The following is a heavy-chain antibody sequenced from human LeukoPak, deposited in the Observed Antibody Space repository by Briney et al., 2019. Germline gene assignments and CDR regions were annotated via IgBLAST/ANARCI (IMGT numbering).Heavy chain of an antibody. CDR3: ATKGDYGESHS. Sequence: GGSLRLSCAASGLTFSRSSMRWVRQAPGRGLEWVSSISGSGVSTYYTDSVKGRFTISRDNSKSTLFLQMNSLGAEDTALYYCATKGDYGESHSWGQGTLVTVSS. D-gene: IGHD4-17*01. CDR2: ISGSGVST. V-gene: IGHV3-23*01. CDR1: GLTFSRSS. J-gene: IGHJ4*02.